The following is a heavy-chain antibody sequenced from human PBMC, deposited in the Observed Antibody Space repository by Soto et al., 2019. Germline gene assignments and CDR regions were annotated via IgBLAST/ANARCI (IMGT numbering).Heavy chain of an antibody. J-gene: IGHJ4*02. V-gene: IGHV5-10-1*01. CDR2: IDPSDSYT. CDR3: ARQKHNVDTVDFDY. D-gene: IGHD5-18*01. CDR1: GYSFTSYW. Sequence: LGESLKISCKGSGYSFTSYWISWVRQMPGKGLEWMGRIDPSDSYTNYSPSFQGHVTISADKSISTAYLQWSSLKASDTAMYYCARQKHNVDTVDFDYCGQRTLVTVSS.